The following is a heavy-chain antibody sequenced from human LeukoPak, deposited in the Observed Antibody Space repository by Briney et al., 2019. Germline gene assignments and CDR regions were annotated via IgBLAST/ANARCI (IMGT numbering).Heavy chain of an antibody. V-gene: IGHV3-9*03. CDR3: AKGGLYYYDSSGPQGAFDI. D-gene: IGHD3-22*01. CDR1: GFTFGDYA. CDR2: ISWNSGSI. J-gene: IGHJ3*02. Sequence: GRSLRLSCAASGFTFGDYAMHWVRQAPGKGLEWVSGISWNSGSIGYADSVKGRFTISRDNAKNSLYLQMNSLRAEDMALYYCAKGGLYYYDSSGPQGAFDIWGQGTMVTVSS.